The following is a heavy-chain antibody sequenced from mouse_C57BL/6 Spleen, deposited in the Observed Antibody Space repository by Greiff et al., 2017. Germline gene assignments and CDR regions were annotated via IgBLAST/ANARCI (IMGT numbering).Heavy chain of an antibody. CDR1: GYTFTSYW. D-gene: IGHD1-1*01. Sequence: QVQLQQPGAELVRPGTSVKLSCKASGYTFTSYWMHWVKQRPGQGLEWIGVIDPSDSYTNYNQKFKGKATLTVDTSSSTAYMQLSSLTSEDSAVYYCARRWSSYVGDAIDYWGQGTSVTVSS. CDR2: IDPSDSYT. V-gene: IGHV1-59*01. CDR3: ARRWSSYVGDAIDY. J-gene: IGHJ4*01.